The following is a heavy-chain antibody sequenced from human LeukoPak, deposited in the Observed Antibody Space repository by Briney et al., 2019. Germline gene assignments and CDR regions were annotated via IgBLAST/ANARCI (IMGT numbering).Heavy chain of an antibody. V-gene: IGHV4-59*11. D-gene: IGHD5-18*01. CDR3: ARESDTAMVGGNWFDP. CDR1: GGSISSHY. J-gene: IGHJ5*02. CDR2: IYYSGST. Sequence: SETLSLTCTVSGGSISSHYWSWIRQPPGKGLEWIGYIYYSGSTNYNPSLKSRVTISVDTSKNQFSLKLSSVTAADTAVYYCARESDTAMVGGNWFDPWGQGTLVTVPS.